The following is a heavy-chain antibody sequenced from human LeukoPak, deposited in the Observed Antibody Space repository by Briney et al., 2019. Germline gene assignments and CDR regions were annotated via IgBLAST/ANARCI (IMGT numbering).Heavy chain of an antibody. J-gene: IGHJ1*01. CDR2: ISYDGSDK. V-gene: IGHV3-30*04. CDR1: GFILRSHA. Sequence: GGSLRLSCSASGFILRSHAMHWVRQAPGKGLEWVAVISYDGSDKYYADSVKGRFTISRDNSKNTLYLQMNSLRTEDTAIYYCAKEDVVVITIRYFQHWGQGTLVTVSS. CDR3: AKEDVVVITIRYFQH. D-gene: IGHD3-22*01.